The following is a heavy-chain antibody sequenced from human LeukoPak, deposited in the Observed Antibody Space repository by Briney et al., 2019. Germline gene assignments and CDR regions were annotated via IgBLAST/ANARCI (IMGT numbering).Heavy chain of an antibody. CDR3: AKEMLSSLYYFDY. V-gene: IGHV3-23*01. J-gene: IGHJ4*02. CDR2: ISGSGGDT. CDR1: GFTFSSYA. Sequence: GGSLRLSCAASGFTFSSYAMSWVRQAPGKGLELVSTISGSGGDTYFADSVKGRFIISRDNSKNTLYLQMDSLRAEDTAVYYCAKEMLSSLYYFDYWGQGTLVTVSS. D-gene: IGHD2-8*01.